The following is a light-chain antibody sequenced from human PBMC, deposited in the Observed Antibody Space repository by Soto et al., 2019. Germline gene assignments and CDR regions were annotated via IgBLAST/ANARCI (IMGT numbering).Light chain of an antibody. V-gene: IGKV3-15*01. CDR3: QQYNNWWT. CDR2: DAS. Sequence: EIVMTQSPATLSVSPGERATLSCRASQSVSSNLAWNQQKPGQAPRLLIYDASTRATGIPARFSGSGSGTEFTLTISSLQSEDFAVYYCQQYNNWWTFGQGTKVEIK. J-gene: IGKJ1*01. CDR1: QSVSSN.